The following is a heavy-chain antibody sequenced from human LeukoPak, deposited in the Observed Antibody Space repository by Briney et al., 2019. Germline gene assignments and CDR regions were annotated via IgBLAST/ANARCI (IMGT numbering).Heavy chain of an antibody. D-gene: IGHD1-14*01. CDR3: TLYNY. J-gene: IGHJ4*02. V-gene: IGHV1-3*03. Sequence: ASVKVSCKASGYSFTNQDMHWVRQAPGQSLEWMACINPGNGDTKYSQEFQGRVTITSDTSATTAYMELSSLSSEDKAVYYCTLYNYWGQGTLVTVSS. CDR2: INPGNGDT. CDR1: GYSFTNQD.